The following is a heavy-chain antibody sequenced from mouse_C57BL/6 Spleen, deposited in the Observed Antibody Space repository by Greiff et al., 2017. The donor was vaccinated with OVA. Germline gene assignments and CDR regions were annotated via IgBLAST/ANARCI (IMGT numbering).Heavy chain of an antibody. Sequence: VQLQQPGAELVKPGASVKMSCKASGYTFTSYWITWVKQRPGQGLEWIGDIYPGSGSTNYNEKFKSKATLTVDTSSSTAYMQLSSLTSEDSAVYYCARRRILYYYGSSYGYFDVWGTGTTVTVSS. CDR2: IYPGSGST. D-gene: IGHD1-1*01. CDR1: GYTFTSYW. CDR3: ARRRILYYYGSSYGYFDV. J-gene: IGHJ1*03. V-gene: IGHV1-55*01.